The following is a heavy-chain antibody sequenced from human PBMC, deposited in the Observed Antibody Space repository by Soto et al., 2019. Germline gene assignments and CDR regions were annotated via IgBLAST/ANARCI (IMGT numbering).Heavy chain of an antibody. V-gene: IGHV1-2*02. D-gene: IGHD3-16*01. CDR3: ARDQRSYGEVPFDY. Sequence: ASVKVSCKASGFTFTGYYIHWVRQVPGQGLEWMGWIKSNGDDTKYAQKFQERVTMTTDTSMNTVYREVRRLQPDDTAVYYCARDQRSYGEVPFDYWGQGTLVTVSS. J-gene: IGHJ4*02. CDR2: IKSNGDDT. CDR1: GFTFTGYY.